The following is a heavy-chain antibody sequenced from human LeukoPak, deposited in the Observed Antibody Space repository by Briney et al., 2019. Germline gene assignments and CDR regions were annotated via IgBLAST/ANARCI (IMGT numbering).Heavy chain of an antibody. Sequence: PSETLSLTCAVYGGSFSGYYWSWIRQPPGKGLEWIGEINHSGSTNYNPSLKSRVTISVDTSKNQFSLKLSSVTAADTAVYDCARPLSRCSGSSCYWGEDAFDIWGQGTMVTVSS. V-gene: IGHV4-34*01. J-gene: IGHJ3*02. D-gene: IGHD2-15*01. CDR3: ARPLSRCSGSSCYWGEDAFDI. CDR2: INHSGST. CDR1: GGSFSGYY.